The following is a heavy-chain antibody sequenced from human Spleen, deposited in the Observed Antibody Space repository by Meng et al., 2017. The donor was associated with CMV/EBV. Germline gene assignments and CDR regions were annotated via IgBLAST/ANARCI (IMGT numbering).Heavy chain of an antibody. J-gene: IGHJ4*02. CDR3: ARDYYGSSGYSLYFDF. Sequence: GSISSGEYFWSLIRQSPGKGLEWIGYIHSNGGTYYNPSLVSRVIISVDTSKNQFSLNLSSVTAADTAVYYCARDYYGSSGYSLYFDFWGQGTLVTVSS. CDR2: IHSNGGT. CDR1: GSISSGEYF. V-gene: IGHV4-30-4*01. D-gene: IGHD3-22*01.